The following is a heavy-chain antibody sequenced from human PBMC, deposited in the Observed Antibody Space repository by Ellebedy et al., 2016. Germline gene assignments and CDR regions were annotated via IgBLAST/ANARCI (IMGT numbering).Heavy chain of an antibody. V-gene: IGHV1-8*01. Sequence: ASVKVSXXASGYTFTSYDINWVRQATGQGLEWMGWMNPNSGNTGYAQKFQGRVTMTRNTSISTAYMELSSLRSEDTAVYYCAKTRGGTVTAEDDAFDIWGQGTMVTVSS. D-gene: IGHD4-17*01. CDR3: AKTRGGTVTAEDDAFDI. CDR2: MNPNSGNT. CDR1: GYTFTSYD. J-gene: IGHJ3*02.